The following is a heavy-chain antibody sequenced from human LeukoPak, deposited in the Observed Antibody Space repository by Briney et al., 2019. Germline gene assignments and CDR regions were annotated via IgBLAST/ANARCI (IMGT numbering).Heavy chain of an antibody. Sequence: ASVKVSCKVSGYTLTELSMHWVRQAPGKRLEWMGGFDPEDGETIYAQKFQGRVTMTEDTSTDTPYMELSSLRSEDTAVYYCATLYPLGGYFDYWGQGTLVTVSS. CDR1: GYTLTELS. CDR2: FDPEDGET. D-gene: IGHD7-27*01. CDR3: ATLYPLGGYFDY. V-gene: IGHV1-24*01. J-gene: IGHJ4*02.